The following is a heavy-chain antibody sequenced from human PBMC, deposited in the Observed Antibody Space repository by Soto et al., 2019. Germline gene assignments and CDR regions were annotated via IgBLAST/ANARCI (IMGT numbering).Heavy chain of an antibody. CDR3: ARDEAIFGVVKTDSFDC. CDR1: GYTFTSYY. Sequence: QVQLVQSGAEVKKPGASVKVSCKASGYTFTSYYMHWVRQAPGQGLEWMGIINPSGGSTSYAQKLQGKVTMTRDTSTSTVYTELSSLRSEDTAVYYCARDEAIFGVVKTDSFDCGGQGTLVTVSS. D-gene: IGHD3-3*01. CDR2: INPSGGST. J-gene: IGHJ4*02. V-gene: IGHV1-46*04.